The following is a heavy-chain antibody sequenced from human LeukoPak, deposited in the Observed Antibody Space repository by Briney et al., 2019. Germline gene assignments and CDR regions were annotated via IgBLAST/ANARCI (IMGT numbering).Heavy chain of an antibody. CDR3: AREVTGDHYYYYYYMDV. J-gene: IGHJ6*03. CDR1: GYTFTGYY. Sequence: ASVKASCKASGYTFTGYYMHWVRQAPGQGLEWMGWINPNSGGTNYAQKFQGRVTMTRDTSISTAYMELSRLRSDDTAVYYCAREVTGDHYYYYYYMDVWGKGTTVTVSS. D-gene: IGHD7-27*01. V-gene: IGHV1-2*02. CDR2: INPNSGGT.